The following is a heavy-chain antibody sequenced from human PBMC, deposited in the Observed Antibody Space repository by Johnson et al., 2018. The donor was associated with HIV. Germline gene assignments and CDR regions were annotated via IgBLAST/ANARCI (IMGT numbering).Heavy chain of an antibody. CDR1: GFTFDDYG. CDR3: ATDVSWELNSALDV. J-gene: IGHJ3*01. Sequence: VQLVESGGGVVRPGGSLRLSCAASGFTFDDYGMSWVRQAPGKGLEWVPAISGSGGRTYDSDSSKGRFTLSRDKVTKSLYLQIDSLRDEDTAMYNCATDVSWELNSALDVWGQGTMVTVSS. V-gene: IGHV3-20*01. D-gene: IGHD3-10*01. CDR2: ISGSGGRT.